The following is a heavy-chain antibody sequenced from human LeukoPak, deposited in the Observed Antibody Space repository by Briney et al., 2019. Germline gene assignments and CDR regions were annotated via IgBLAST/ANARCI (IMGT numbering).Heavy chain of an antibody. V-gene: IGHV5-51*01. CDR1: GYNFPIYW. Sequence: GESLKISCQGSGYNFPIYWIGWVRQMPGQGLEWMGIIYPDDSNTIYGPSFQGQVTISADKSINTAYLEWSSLKASDTAMYYCAREGSSGYSFDYWGQGTLVTVSS. CDR3: AREGSSGYSFDY. D-gene: IGHD3-22*01. CDR2: IYPDDSNT. J-gene: IGHJ4*02.